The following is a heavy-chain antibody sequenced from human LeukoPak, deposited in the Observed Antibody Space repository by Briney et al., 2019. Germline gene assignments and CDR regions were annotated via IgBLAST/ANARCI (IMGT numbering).Heavy chain of an antibody. D-gene: IGHD1-26*01. CDR1: GGSISSYY. CDR2: IYYSGST. Sequence: PSETLSLTCTASGGSISSYYWSWIRQPPGKGLEWIGYIYYSGSTNYNPSLKSRVTISVDTSKNQFPLKLSSVTAADTAVYYCARERVGAADAFDIWGQGTMVTVSS. CDR3: ARERVGAADAFDI. J-gene: IGHJ3*02. V-gene: IGHV4-59*01.